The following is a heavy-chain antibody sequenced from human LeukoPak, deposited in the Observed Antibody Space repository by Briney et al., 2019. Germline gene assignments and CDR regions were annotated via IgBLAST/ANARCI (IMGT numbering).Heavy chain of an antibody. Sequence: SETLSLTCAVYGGSFSGYYWSWIRQPPGKGLEWIGEINHSGSTNYNPSLKSRVTISVDTSKNQFSLKLSSVTAADTAVYYCARLAVGRVDYYYHMDVWGKGTTVTVSS. D-gene: IGHD3/OR15-3a*01. V-gene: IGHV4-34*01. J-gene: IGHJ6*03. CDR2: INHSGST. CDR1: GGSFSGYY. CDR3: ARLAVGRVDYYYHMDV.